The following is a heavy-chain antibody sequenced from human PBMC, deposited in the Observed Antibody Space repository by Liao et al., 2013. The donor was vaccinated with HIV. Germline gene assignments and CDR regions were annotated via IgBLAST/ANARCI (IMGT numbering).Heavy chain of an antibody. CDR3: ARRKSTDAFDI. CDR1: GDSISNYY. V-gene: IGHV4-30-4*08. Sequence: QVQLQESGPRLVKPSETLSLTCTVSGDSISNYYWSWIRQPPGKGLEWIAYIYYSGNTYYNPSLKSRITISLDTSRNQFSLKLSSVTAADTAMYFCARRKSTDAFDIWGQGTMVTVSS. J-gene: IGHJ3*02. CDR2: IYYSGNT.